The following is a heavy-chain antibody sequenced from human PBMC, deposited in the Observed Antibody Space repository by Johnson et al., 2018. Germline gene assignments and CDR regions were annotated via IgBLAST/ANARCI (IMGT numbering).Heavy chain of an antibody. CDR2: IWHDGTEK. CDR3: ARDRVEQWLVKNGMDV. Sequence: QVQLVQSVGGVVQPGRSLRLSCVTSGFTFSSYGMHWVRQAPGKGLEWVAHIWHDGTEKDYADSVKGRFTISRDNSKNTRYLQMNSLRAEDTAVYFCARDRVEQWLVKNGMDVWGQGTTVIVSS. J-gene: IGHJ6*02. D-gene: IGHD6-19*01. V-gene: IGHV3-33*01. CDR1: GFTFSSYG.